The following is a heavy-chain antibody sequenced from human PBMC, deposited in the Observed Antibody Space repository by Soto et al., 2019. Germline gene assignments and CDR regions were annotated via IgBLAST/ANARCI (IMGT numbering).Heavy chain of an antibody. V-gene: IGHV3-49*04. CDR1: GFTFGYYA. J-gene: IGHJ4*02. CDR3: TRDRYYFDY. Sequence: PGGSLRLSCTASGFTFGYYAMIWVRQAPGKGLEWVGFIRSKAYGGTTEYAASVKGRFTISRDDSKSIAYLQMNSLKTENTAVYYCTRDRYYFDYWGQGTLVTVSS. CDR2: IRSKAYGGTT.